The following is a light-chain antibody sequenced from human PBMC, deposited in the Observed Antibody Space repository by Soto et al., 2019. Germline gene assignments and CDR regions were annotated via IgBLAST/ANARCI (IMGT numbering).Light chain of an antibody. CDR1: RSDVGGYNY. V-gene: IGLV2-11*01. CDR3: SSYAGSYTLGV. J-gene: IGLJ1*01. CDR2: DVT. Sequence: QSALTQPRSVSGSPGQSVTISCTGTRSDVGGYNYVSWYQQYPGKAPKLMIYDVTKRPSGVPDRFSGSKSGNTASLTISGLQAEDEADYYCSSYAGSYTLGVFGTGTKLTVL.